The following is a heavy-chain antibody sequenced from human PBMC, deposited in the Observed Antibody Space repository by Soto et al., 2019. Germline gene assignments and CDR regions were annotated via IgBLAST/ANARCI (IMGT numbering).Heavy chain of an antibody. V-gene: IGHV4-31*03. CDR2: IYYSGST. J-gene: IGHJ6*02. CDR3: ARVLGQSEWFGELLSSVYYYYYGMDV. D-gene: IGHD3-10*01. CDR1: GASISSDNYY. Sequence: PSETLSLTCSVSGASISSDNYYWGWIRQHPGKGLEWIGYIYYSGSTYYNPSLKSRVTISVDTSKNQFSLKLSSVTAADTAVYYCARVLGQSEWFGELLSSVYYYYYGMDVWGQGTTVTVSS.